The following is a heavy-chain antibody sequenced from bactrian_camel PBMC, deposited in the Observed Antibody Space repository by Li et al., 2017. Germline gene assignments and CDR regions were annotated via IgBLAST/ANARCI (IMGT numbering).Heavy chain of an antibody. CDR1: GFTFSNNW. CDR3: ATRVGWVAPFAHPYNY. CDR2: IYSDGSNT. Sequence: VQLVESGGGTVQAGGSLRLSCAASGFTFSNNWMDWVRQAPGKGLEWVSSIYSDGSNTYYADSVKGRFTISRDNAKNTVYLQMNSLKSEDTALYYCATRVGWVAPFAHPYNYWGQGTQVTVS. D-gene: IGHD5*01. J-gene: IGHJ4*01. V-gene: IGHV3S6*01.